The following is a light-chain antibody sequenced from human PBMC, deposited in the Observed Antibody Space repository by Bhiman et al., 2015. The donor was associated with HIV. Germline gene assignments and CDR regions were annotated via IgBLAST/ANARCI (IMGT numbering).Light chain of an antibody. CDR3: CSFTTSNTFV. V-gene: IGLV2-14*01. CDR2: DVN. CDR1: SSDVGAYDY. Sequence: QSALTQPASMSGSPGQSITISCTGTSSDVGAYDYVSWYQQLPGKAPKLMIYDVNERPSGVSDRFSGSKSAYTASLTISGLQAEDEADYYCCSFTTSNTFVFGTGTRSPS. J-gene: IGLJ1*01.